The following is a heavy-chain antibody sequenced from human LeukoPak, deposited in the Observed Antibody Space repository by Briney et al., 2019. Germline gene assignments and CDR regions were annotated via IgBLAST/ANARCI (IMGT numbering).Heavy chain of an antibody. CDR3: VLYGSGSYYSRLYFDY. Sequence: SVKVSCKASGGTFSSYAISWVRQAPGQGLEWMGRIIPILGIANYAQKFQGRVTITADKSTSTAYMELSSLRSEDTAVYYCVLYGSGSYYSRLYFDYWGQGTLVTVSS. D-gene: IGHD3-10*01. CDR1: GGTFSSYA. V-gene: IGHV1-69*04. J-gene: IGHJ4*02. CDR2: IIPILGIA.